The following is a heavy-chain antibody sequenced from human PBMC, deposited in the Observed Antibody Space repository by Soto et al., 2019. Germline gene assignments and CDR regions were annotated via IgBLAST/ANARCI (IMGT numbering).Heavy chain of an antibody. Sequence: EVQLVESGGGSVQPGGSLRLSCVASGITFTNYWMHWVRQVPGKGLVWVARVDSDGRGTSYADFVKGRFTISRDNAKNTLYHQMNSLSVEDTAMYYCGTVFEHWGQGIPVTVSS. CDR3: GTVFEH. CDR1: GITFTNYW. V-gene: IGHV3-74*01. CDR2: VDSDGRGT. J-gene: IGHJ4*02.